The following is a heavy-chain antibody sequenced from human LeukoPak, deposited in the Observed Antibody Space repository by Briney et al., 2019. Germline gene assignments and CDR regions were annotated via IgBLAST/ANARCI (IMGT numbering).Heavy chain of an antibody. CDR2: INPNSGGT. CDR1: GYTFTGYY. CDR3: AKNRGHCVDGVCHNYYYMDV. D-gene: IGHD2-8*02. V-gene: IGHV1-2*02. J-gene: IGHJ6*03. Sequence: GASVKVSCKASGYTFTGYYMHWVRQAPGQGLEWMGWINPNSGGTNYAQKFQGRVTMTRDTSISTAYMELSRLRSDDTAVYYCAKNRGHCVDGVCHNYYYMDVWGRGTTVTVSS.